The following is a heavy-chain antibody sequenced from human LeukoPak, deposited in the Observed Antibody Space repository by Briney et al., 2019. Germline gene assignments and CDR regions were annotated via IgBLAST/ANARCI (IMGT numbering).Heavy chain of an antibody. J-gene: IGHJ4*02. CDR1: GFTFNDYW. CDR3: ARNIAVESY. V-gene: IGHV3-74*01. D-gene: IGHD6-19*01. Sequence: SGGSLRLSCAASGFTFNDYWMYWVRQAPGKGLVWVSRISGDGTTTNYADSEKGRFTISRDNAKNTLYLQMNSLRADDTAVYYCARNIAVESYWGQGTLVTVSS. CDR2: ISGDGTTT.